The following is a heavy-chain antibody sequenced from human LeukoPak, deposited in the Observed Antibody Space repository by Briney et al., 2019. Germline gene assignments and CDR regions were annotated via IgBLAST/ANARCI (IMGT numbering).Heavy chain of an antibody. CDR3: VREGFYESGSLPTFYFDY. CDR2: ITSDGSST. J-gene: IGHJ4*02. V-gene: IGHV3-74*01. D-gene: IGHD3-10*01. CDR1: GFIFSNYW. Sequence: GGSLRLSCAASGFIFSNYWMHWVRQAPGKGLVWVSRITSDGSSTNYADSVKGRFTISRDSSSKMVSLQMNSLGTEDTVVYYCVREGFYESGSLPTFYFDYWGQGTLVTVSS.